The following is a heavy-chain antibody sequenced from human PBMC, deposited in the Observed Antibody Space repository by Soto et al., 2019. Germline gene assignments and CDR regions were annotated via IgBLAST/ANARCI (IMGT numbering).Heavy chain of an antibody. CDR3: ARSVELLRHFDY. V-gene: IGHV1-69*13. CDR1: GGTFSSYA. D-gene: IGHD2-2*01. J-gene: IGHJ4*02. CDR2: IIPIFGTA. Sequence: GASVKVSCKASGGTFSSYAISWVRQAPGQGLEWMGGIIPIFGTANYAQKFQGRVTITADESTSTAYMELSSLRSEDTAVYYCARSVELLRHFDYWGQGTLVTVSS.